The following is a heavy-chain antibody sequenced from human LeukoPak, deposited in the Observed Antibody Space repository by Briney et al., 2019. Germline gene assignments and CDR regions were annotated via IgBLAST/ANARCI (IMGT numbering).Heavy chain of an antibody. J-gene: IGHJ4*02. CDR2: IYPRNGST. CDR3: ARDFGGIAVALDY. V-gene: IGHV1-46*01. CDR1: GYTFTSNY. Sequence: ASVKVSCKASGYTFTSNYIHWVRQAPGQGLEWMGMIYPRNGSTSYAQKFQGRVTITRDTSASTAYMELSSLRSEDTAVYYCARDFGGIAVALDYWGQGTLVTVSS. D-gene: IGHD6-19*01.